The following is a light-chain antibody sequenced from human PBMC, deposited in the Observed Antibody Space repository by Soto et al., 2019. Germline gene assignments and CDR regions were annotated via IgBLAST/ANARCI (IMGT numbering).Light chain of an antibody. CDR3: QQYGSSPTWT. V-gene: IGKV3-20*01. CDR1: QSVSSSY. CDR2: GAS. J-gene: IGKJ1*01. Sequence: EIVLTQSPGTLSFSPGERATLSCIAIQSVSSSYLAWYQQKPGQAPRLLIYGASSRATGIPDRFSGSGSGTDFTLTISRLEPEDFAVYYCQQYGSSPTWTFGQGTKVDIK.